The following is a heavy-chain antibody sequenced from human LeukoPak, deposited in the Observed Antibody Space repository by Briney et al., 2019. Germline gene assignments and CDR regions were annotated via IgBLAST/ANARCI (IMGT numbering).Heavy chain of an antibody. D-gene: IGHD6-19*01. Sequence: PGGSLRLSCAASGFTFGSYGMHWVRQAPGKGLEWVGVMWHDGSNQDQADSVKGRFTISRDNSKNTLYLQMNSLRVEDTAVYYCARDLGGSITVAGFSGDYWGQGTLVIVSS. CDR2: MWHDGSNQ. J-gene: IGHJ4*02. V-gene: IGHV3-33*01. CDR1: GFTFGSYG. CDR3: ARDLGGSITVAGFSGDY.